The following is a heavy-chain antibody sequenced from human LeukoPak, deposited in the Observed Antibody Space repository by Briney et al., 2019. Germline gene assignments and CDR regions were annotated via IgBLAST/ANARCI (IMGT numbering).Heavy chain of an antibody. V-gene: IGHV4-59*08. CDR2: IYYSGST. CDR1: GGSISTNY. Sequence: SETLSLTCTVSGGSISTNYCSWIRQPPGKGLEWIGHIYYSGSTNYNPSLKSRVTISVDTSKNQFSLKLSSVTAADTAVYYCARRGYCSGGTCYRFDEWGQGTLVTVSS. CDR3: ARRGYCSGGTCYRFDE. J-gene: IGHJ4*02. D-gene: IGHD2-15*01.